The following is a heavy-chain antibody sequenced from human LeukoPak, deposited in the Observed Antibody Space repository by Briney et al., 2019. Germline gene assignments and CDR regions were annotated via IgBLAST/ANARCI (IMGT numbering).Heavy chain of an antibody. D-gene: IGHD4-17*01. Sequence: PGGSLRLSCAASGFTFSSYEMNWVRQAPGKGLEWVSTISGSGDSTYYADSVKGRFTISRDNSKNTLYLQMNSLRAEDTAVYYCARDRESVTSYASYFDPWGQGTLVTVSS. J-gene: IGHJ5*02. CDR2: ISGSGDST. CDR3: ARDRESVTSYASYFDP. V-gene: IGHV3-23*01. CDR1: GFTFSSYE.